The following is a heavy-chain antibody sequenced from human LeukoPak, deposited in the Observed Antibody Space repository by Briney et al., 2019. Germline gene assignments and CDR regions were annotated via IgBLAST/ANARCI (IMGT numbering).Heavy chain of an antibody. V-gene: IGHV3-21*01. D-gene: IGHD3-10*01. CDR1: GFTFSSYS. CDR3: ARDKSPRAYYGSGNGDY. Sequence: PGGSLRLSCAASGFTFSSYSMNWVRQAPGKGLEWVSSISSSSSYIYYADSVKGRFTISRDNAKNSLYLQMNSLRAEDTAVYYCARDKSPRAYYGSGNGDYWGQGTLVTVPS. J-gene: IGHJ4*02. CDR2: ISSSSSYI.